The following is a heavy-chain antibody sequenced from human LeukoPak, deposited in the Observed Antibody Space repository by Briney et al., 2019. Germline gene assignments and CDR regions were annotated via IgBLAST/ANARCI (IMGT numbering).Heavy chain of an antibody. D-gene: IGHD5-24*01. J-gene: IGHJ4*02. CDR2: MKQDGSEK. V-gene: IGHV3-7*04. CDR1: GFTFSSYW. Sequence: GGSLRLSCATSGFTFSSYWMNWVRQAPGKGLEWVANMKQDGSEKYYVDSVKGRFTISRDNAKNSLYLQMNSLRAEDTAVYYCARVSGDGYNYDFDYWGQGTLVTVSS. CDR3: ARVSGDGYNYDFDY.